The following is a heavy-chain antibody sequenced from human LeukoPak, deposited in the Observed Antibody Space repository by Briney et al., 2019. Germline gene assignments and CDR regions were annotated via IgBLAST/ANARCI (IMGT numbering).Heavy chain of an antibody. Sequence: PETLSLTCTISGGSVSDYYWSWIRQSPGKGLEWIGYIYHTGSTSYSPSLKSRVTISADTSQNQFSLKLSSVTAADTAVYYCASRKLGNDYWGQGTLVTVSS. D-gene: IGHD7-27*01. V-gene: IGHV4-59*02. CDR2: IYHTGST. CDR3: ASRKLGNDY. J-gene: IGHJ4*02. CDR1: GGSVSDYY.